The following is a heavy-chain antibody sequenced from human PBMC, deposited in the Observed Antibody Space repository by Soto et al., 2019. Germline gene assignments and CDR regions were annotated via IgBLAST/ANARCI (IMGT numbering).Heavy chain of an antibody. D-gene: IGHD6-6*01. V-gene: IGHV1-69*13. CDR2: VIPILRQA. CDR1: GGIFSSYA. Sequence: GASVKVSCKASGGIFSSYAISWLRQAPGKGLEWMGAVIPILRQAYYAQDFQDRVSITADESTRTTYLELSSLRPDDTAVYFCARVGGIGAPPGTDYWGQGTRVTVSS. J-gene: IGHJ4*02. CDR3: ARVGGIGAPPGTDY.